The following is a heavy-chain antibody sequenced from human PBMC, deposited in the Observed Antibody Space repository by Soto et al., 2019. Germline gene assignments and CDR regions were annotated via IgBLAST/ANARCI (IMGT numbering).Heavy chain of an antibody. CDR3: ARATSGGSYYQWQRPYYFDY. D-gene: IGHD1-26*01. CDR1: GGSFSGYY. CDR2: SNHSGST. V-gene: IGHV4-34*01. J-gene: IGHJ4*02. Sequence: SETLSLTCAVYGGSFSGYYWSWIRQPPGKGLEWIGKSNHSGSTNYNPSLKSRVTISVDTAKNQFSLKLSAVTAADTAVDYCARATSGGSYYQWQRPYYFDYWGQGTLVTVSS.